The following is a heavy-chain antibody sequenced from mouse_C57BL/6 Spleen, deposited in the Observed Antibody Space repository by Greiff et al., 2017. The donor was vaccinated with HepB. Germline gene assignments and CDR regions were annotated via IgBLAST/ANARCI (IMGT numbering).Heavy chain of an antibody. V-gene: IGHV1-81*01. J-gene: IGHJ3*01. CDR2: IYPRSGNT. CDR1: GYTFTSYG. D-gene: IGHD3-2*02. CDR3: AEGTAQATRFAY. Sequence: VKLQESGAELARPGASVKLSCKASGYTFTSYGISWVKQRTGQGLEWIGQIYPRSGNTYYNEKFKGKATLTADKSSSTAYMELRSLTSEDSAVYFCAEGTAQATRFAYWGQGTLVTVSA.